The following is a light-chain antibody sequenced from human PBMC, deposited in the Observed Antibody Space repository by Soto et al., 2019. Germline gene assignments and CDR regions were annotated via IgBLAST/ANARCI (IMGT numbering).Light chain of an antibody. CDR1: QSVSSSY. Sequence: EIVFTQSPGTLYLSPGERATLSCRAIQSVSSSYLAWYQPKPGQAPRLIIYGASSRANGIPDRFSGSGSGTDLTLTISRLEPEDFAVYDCQQYGSSLGVTFGGGTKVDNK. CDR3: QQYGSSLGVT. CDR2: GAS. J-gene: IGKJ4*01. V-gene: IGKV3-20*01.